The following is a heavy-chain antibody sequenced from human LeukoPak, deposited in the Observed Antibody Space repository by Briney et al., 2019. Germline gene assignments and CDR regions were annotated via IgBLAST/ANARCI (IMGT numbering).Heavy chain of an antibody. Sequence: GGSLRLSCVASGFTFSSYAMSWVRQAPARGLEWVSSLRGDGETFYADSVKGRFTLSRDDSRNTVFLHLNNLRVEDTALYYCAKASWVSSADAVSWGQGTVVTVS. V-gene: IGHV3-23*01. J-gene: IGHJ4*02. CDR2: LRGDGET. CDR3: AKASWVSSADAVS. D-gene: IGHD3-10*01. CDR1: GFTFSSYA.